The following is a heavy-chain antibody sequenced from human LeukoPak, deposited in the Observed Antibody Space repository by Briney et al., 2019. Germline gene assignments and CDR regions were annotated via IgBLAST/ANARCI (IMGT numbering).Heavy chain of an antibody. CDR2: INSDGSST. J-gene: IGHJ4*02. Sequence: GGSLRLSCAASGFTFSSYWMHWVRQAPGKGLVWVSRINSDGSSTSYADSVKGRFTISRDNAKNTLYLQMNSLRAEDTAVYYCARSGSYWWEFDYWGQGTLVTVSS. D-gene: IGHD1-26*01. V-gene: IGHV3-74*01. CDR3: ARSGSYWWEFDY. CDR1: GFTFSSYW.